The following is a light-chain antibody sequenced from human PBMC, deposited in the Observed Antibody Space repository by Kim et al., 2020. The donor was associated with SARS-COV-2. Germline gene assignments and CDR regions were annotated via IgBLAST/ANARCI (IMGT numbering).Light chain of an antibody. CDR2: DVT. Sequence: GQSVNISCTGTISNVGGYNYISWYQEHPGKAPKLMIYDVTKRPSGVPDRFSGYKSGNTASLTISGLQAEDEADYYCCSYAGSYVVFGGGTQLTVL. V-gene: IGLV2-11*01. J-gene: IGLJ2*01. CDR3: CSYAGSYVV. CDR1: ISNVGGYNY.